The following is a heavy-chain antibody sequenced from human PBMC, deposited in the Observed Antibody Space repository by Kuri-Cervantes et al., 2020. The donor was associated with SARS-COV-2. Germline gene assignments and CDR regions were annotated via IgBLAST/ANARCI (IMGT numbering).Heavy chain of an antibody. CDR1: GYSISSGYY. CDR2: IYHRGSS. CDR3: VRPRYSSSWYTDY. V-gene: IGHV4-38-2*01. J-gene: IGHJ4*02. D-gene: IGHD6-13*01. Sequence: GSLRLSCAVSGYSISSGYYWGWIRQPPGKGLEWIGIIYHRGSSYYNPSLRSRVTVSVDTSKNQFSLKLSSVTAADTAVYYCVRPRYSSSWYTDYWGQGTLVTVSS.